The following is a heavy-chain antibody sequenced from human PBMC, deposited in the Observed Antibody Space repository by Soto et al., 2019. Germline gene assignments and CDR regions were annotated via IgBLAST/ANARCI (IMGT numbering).Heavy chain of an antibody. V-gene: IGHV4-30-4*02. CDR1: GGSISSGDYY. CDR2: IYYSGGT. CDR3: ARGDFTAARPSWFDP. J-gene: IGHJ5*02. D-gene: IGHD6-13*01. Sequence: SETLSLTGTVFGGSISSGDYYWSWIPHTPGKGLEWIWHIYYSGGTYYTPSLKSRVTISVDTSKNQFALKLSALTATDTAVYYCARGDFTAARPSWFDPWGQGTLVTVSS.